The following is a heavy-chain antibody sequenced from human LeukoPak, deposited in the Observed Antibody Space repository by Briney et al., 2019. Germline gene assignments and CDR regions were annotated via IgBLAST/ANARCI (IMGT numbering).Heavy chain of an antibody. CDR3: ARLGVGNYFDY. CDR1: GFTFSSYS. Sequence: GGSLRLSCAASGFTFSSYSMNWVRQAPGKGLEWVSYISSSSSPIYYADSVKGRFTISRDNAKNSLYLQMNSLRAEDTAAYYCARLGVGNYFDYWGQGTLVTVSS. CDR2: ISSSSSPI. D-gene: IGHD3-3*01. J-gene: IGHJ4*02. V-gene: IGHV3-48*01.